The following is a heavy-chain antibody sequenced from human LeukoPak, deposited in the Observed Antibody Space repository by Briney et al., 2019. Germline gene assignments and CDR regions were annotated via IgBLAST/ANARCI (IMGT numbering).Heavy chain of an antibody. CDR1: GYTFTDYY. V-gene: IGHV1-69-2*01. Sequence: GATVKISCKAPGYTFTDYYMHCVQQAPGKGLEWMGRVDPEDGETIYAEKFQGRVTITADTSTDTAYMELSSLRSEDTAVYYCATYVLEFDPWGQGTLVTVSS. D-gene: IGHD2-15*01. CDR3: ATYVLEFDP. CDR2: VDPEDGET. J-gene: IGHJ5*02.